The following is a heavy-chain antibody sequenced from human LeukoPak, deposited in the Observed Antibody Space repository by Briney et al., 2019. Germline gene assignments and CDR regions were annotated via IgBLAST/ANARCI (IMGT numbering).Heavy chain of an antibody. CDR1: GGSISGYY. V-gene: IGHV4-59*01. CDR3: ARATRYDFWSGYYPFDY. J-gene: IGHJ4*02. CDR2: IYYSGST. Sequence: PSETLSLTCTVSGGSISGYYWSWIRQPPGKGLEWIGYIYYSGSTNYNPSLKSRVTISVDTSKNQFSLKLSSVTAADTAVYYCARATRYDFWSGYYPFDYWGQGTLVTVSS. D-gene: IGHD3-3*01.